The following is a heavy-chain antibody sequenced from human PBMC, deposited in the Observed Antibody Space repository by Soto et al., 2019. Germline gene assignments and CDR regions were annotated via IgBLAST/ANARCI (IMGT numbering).Heavy chain of an antibody. J-gene: IGHJ3*02. V-gene: IGHV1-2*04. CDR2: INPNSGGA. D-gene: IGHD3-22*01. CDR1: GYTFTGYY. CDR3: ARDYYDRSAYYGFDI. Sequence: GASVKVSCKASGYTFTGYYIHWVRQAPGQGLEWMGWINPNSGGANIAQKFQDWVTMTRDTSISTTYMELSSLRSNDTAVYYCARDYYDRSAYYGFDIWGQGTMVTVSS.